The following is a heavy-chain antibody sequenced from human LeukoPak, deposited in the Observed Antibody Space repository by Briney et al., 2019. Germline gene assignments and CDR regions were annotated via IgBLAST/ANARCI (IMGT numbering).Heavy chain of an antibody. CDR3: ARDHNYAFDN. J-gene: IGHJ4*02. V-gene: IGHV3-48*04. CDR2: IGISSGNT. CDR1: GFPFRDYS. D-gene: IGHD1-1*01. Sequence: GGSLRLSCTASGFPFRDYSMNWVRQAAGKGLEWISYIGISSGNTKYADSVKGRFTISADNARNSLYLQMNSLRVEDTAVYYCARDHNYAFDNWGQGTLVSVSS.